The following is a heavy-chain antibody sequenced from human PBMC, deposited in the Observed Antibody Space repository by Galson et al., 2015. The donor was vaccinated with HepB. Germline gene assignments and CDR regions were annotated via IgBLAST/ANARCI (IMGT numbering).Heavy chain of an antibody. V-gene: IGHV3-23*01. D-gene: IGHD2-15*01. CDR1: GFTFSSYA. J-gene: IGHJ4*02. CDR3: AKDGRCSGDNCRPLHFFDY. CDR2: ISGSGGNT. Sequence: SLRLSCAASGFTFSSYAMSWVRQAPGKGLEWLSAISGSGGNTNYADSVMGRFTISRDNSKNTLYLQMNSLRAEDTAVYYCAKDGRCSGDNCRPLHFFDYWGQGTLVTVSS.